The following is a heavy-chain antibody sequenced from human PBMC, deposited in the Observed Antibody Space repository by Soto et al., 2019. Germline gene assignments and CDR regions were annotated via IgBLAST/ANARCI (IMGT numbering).Heavy chain of an antibody. CDR3: ATDIWGGADV. D-gene: IGHD3-9*01. J-gene: IGHJ6*01. CDR2: ITNDGKSA. CDR1: GFTFSSYW. Sequence: VQLVESGGGLVQPGGSLRLSCAASGFTFSSYWMQWVRQNPGKGLVWDGRITNDGKSAYYADSVEGRFTISRDNAKLKLYLQMHGLGDEDTSGFNCATDIWGGADVWWKGTRVIVTS. V-gene: IGHV3-74*01.